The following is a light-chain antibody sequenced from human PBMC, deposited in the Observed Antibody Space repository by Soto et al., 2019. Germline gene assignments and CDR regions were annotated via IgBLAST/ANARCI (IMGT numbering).Light chain of an antibody. V-gene: IGKV3-20*01. CDR3: QQYGSSQWT. CDR2: GAS. J-gene: IGKJ1*01. Sequence: EIVLTQSPGTLSLSPGERATLSCRASQSVSSSYLAWYQQKPGQAPRLLIYGASSRATGIPDSFSGSGSGTDFTLTISRLEPEDFAVYYCQQYGSSQWTFGQGTKVDIK. CDR1: QSVSSSY.